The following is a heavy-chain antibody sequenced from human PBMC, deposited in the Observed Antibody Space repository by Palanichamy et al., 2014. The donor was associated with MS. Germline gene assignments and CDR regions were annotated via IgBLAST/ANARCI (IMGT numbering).Heavy chain of an antibody. CDR1: GLTYSTYI. Sequence: EVQLLESGGGLAQPGGSLRLSCAASGLTYSTYIITWVRQAPGKGLEWVSAISTIDGSTHYADSVKGRFTISGDSSKNTVYLQMSSLRAEDTAVYYCAKEQYSSGSAGSFDYWGQGTLVTVSS. CDR2: ISTIDGST. D-gene: IGHD6-19*01. J-gene: IGHJ4*01. V-gene: IGHV3-23*01. CDR3: AKEQYSSGSAGSFDY.